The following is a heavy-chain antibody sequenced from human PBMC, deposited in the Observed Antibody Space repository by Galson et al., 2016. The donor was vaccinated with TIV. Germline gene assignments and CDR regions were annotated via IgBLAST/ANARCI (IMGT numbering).Heavy chain of an antibody. CDR1: GYIFTNFY. V-gene: IGHV1-46*01. CDR2: MNPDSGTT. D-gene: IGHD4-11*01. CDR3: ARDYRIMSNTTLDL. Sequence: SVKVSCKASGYIFTNFYLHWVRQAPGQGLEWMGIMNPDSGTTTYAQKFQGRITMTRDTSTSTSDMEVRSLRSEDTAVYFCARDYRIMSNTTLDLWGQGTLVTVAS. J-gene: IGHJ4*01.